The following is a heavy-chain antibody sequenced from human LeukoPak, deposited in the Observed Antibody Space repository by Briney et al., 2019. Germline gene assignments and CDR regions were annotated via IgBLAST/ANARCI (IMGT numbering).Heavy chain of an antibody. J-gene: IGHJ6*03. CDR3: ARRGPAVAAYYYYMDV. Sequence: PGGSLRLSCAASGFTFSSYSMNWVRQAPGKGLEWVSYISSSSSTIYYADSVKGRFTISRDNAKNSLYLHMNSLRAEDTAVYYCARRGPAVAAYYYYMDVWGKGTTVTVSS. D-gene: IGHD6-19*01. V-gene: IGHV3-48*01. CDR1: GFTFSSYS. CDR2: ISSSSSTI.